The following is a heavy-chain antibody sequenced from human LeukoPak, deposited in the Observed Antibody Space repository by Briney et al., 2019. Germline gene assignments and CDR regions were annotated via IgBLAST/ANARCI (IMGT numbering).Heavy chain of an antibody. CDR1: GFTFSSYA. J-gene: IGHJ4*02. CDR3: AKAGRGILDY. D-gene: IGHD3-10*01. Sequence: AGGSLRLSCAASGFTFSSYAMHWVRQAPGKGLEWVAVISYDGSNKYYADSVKGRFTISRDNSKNTLYLQMNSLRAEDTAVYYCAKAGRGILDYWGQGTLVTVSS. V-gene: IGHV3-30-3*01. CDR2: ISYDGSNK.